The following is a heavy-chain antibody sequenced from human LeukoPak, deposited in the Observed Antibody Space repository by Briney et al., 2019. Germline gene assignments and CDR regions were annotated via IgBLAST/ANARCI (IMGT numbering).Heavy chain of an antibody. V-gene: IGHV5-51*01. CDR2: IYPGDSDT. J-gene: IGHJ4*02. CDR3: VRWHGVADNWEDYFDY. D-gene: IGHD3-3*01. CDR1: GYSFTRYW. Sequence: GASLKISCNAAGYSFTRYWIGWVRQMAGKVLERRGIIYPGDSDTRYSPPFQGHVTTSADKSISTAYLQWNSLQASDTATYYCVRWHGVADNWEDYFDYWGQGTLVTVSS.